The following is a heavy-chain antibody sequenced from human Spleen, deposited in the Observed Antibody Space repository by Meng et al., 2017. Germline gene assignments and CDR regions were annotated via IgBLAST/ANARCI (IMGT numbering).Heavy chain of an antibody. D-gene: IGHD1-26*01. CDR2: IYYSGST. J-gene: IGHJ5*02. V-gene: IGHV4-31*03. CDR1: GGSISSGDYY. Sequence: QVQLQESGPGLVKPSQTLSPTCTVSGGSISSGDYYWSWIRQHPGKGLEWIGYIYYSGSTYYNPSLKSRVTISADTSMNQFSLRLTSVTAADTAVYYCAGDFDGSGWFDPWGQGTLVTVSS. CDR3: AGDFDGSGWFDP.